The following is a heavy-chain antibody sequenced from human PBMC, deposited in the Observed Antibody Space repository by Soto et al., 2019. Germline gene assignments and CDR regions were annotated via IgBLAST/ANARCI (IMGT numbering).Heavy chain of an antibody. Sequence: GGSLRLSCAASGFTFSSYAMSWVRQAPGKGLEWVSAISGSGGSTYYADSAKGRFTISRDNSKNTLYLQMNSLRAEDTAVYYCAKDHIPYDRRIPDAFDIWGQGTMVTVSS. V-gene: IGHV3-23*01. J-gene: IGHJ3*02. CDR3: AKDHIPYDRRIPDAFDI. CDR1: GFTFSSYA. CDR2: ISGSGGST. D-gene: IGHD2-15*01.